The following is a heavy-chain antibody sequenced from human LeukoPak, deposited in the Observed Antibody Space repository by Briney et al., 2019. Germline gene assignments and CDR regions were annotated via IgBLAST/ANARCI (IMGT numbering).Heavy chain of an antibody. V-gene: IGHV3-53*01. CDR3: ARLHAASASFDY. CDR2: IHSNGGT. Sequence: GGPLRLSCSASGFSVTSNYMSWVRQAPGKGLQWVSVIHSNGGTDYAGSVRGRFTISRDSSKNTLHLQMDNLRAEDTAVYYCARLHAASASFDYWGQGTLVTVSS. J-gene: IGHJ4*02. CDR1: GFSVTSNY. D-gene: IGHD6-13*01.